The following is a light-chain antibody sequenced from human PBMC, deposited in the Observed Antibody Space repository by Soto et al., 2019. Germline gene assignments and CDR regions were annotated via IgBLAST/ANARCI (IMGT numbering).Light chain of an antibody. V-gene: IGKV3-20*01. Sequence: EIVLTQSPGTLSVSPGERATLSCRASQTISSNYLAWYQQKPGQAPSLLIYGTSSRATGIPDRFIGSGSGTDFTLTISRLEPEDSAIYYCQQYVSWTFGQGTKVEIK. CDR3: QQYVSWT. CDR2: GTS. CDR1: QTISSNY. J-gene: IGKJ1*01.